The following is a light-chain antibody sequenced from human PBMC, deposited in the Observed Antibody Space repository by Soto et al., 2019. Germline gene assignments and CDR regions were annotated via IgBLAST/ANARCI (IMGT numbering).Light chain of an antibody. V-gene: IGKV1-39*01. CDR3: HQSYSTPHT. CDR2: AVS. Sequence: DIQMTQSPSSLPASVGDRVTITCRPSQNISSYLNWYQQKPGKAPKLLISAVSSLQSGVPSRFSGSGSGTDFTLTISSLQPEDFATYYCHQSYSTPHTFGPGTKVDIK. CDR1: QNISSY. J-gene: IGKJ3*01.